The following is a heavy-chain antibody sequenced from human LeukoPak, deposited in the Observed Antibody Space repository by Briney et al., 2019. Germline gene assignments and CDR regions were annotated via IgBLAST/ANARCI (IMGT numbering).Heavy chain of an antibody. CDR3: ARQSMYQLLYYYYYYMDV. Sequence: SSETLSLTCAVSGGSISSSNWWSWVRQPPGKGLEWIGEIYHSGSTNYNPSLKSRVTISVDKSKNQLSLMLSSVTAADTAVYYCARQSMYQLLYYYYYYMDVWGKGTTVTVSS. CDR1: GGSISSSNW. CDR2: IYHSGST. V-gene: IGHV4-4*02. D-gene: IGHD2-2*01. J-gene: IGHJ6*03.